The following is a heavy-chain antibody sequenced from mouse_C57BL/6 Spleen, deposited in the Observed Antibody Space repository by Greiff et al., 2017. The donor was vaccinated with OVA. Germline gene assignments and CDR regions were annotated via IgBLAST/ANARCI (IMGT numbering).Heavy chain of an antibody. J-gene: IGHJ1*03. CDR1: GYSITSGYY. CDR2: ISYDGSN. CDR3: ARGGGYSYFDV. D-gene: IGHD1-1*02. Sequence: DVQLQESGPGLVKPSQSLSLTCSVTGYSITSGYYWNWIRQFPGNKLEWMGYISYDGSNNYNPSLKNRISITRDTSKNQFFLKLNSVTTEDTATYYCARGGGYSYFDVWGTGTTVTVSS. V-gene: IGHV3-6*01.